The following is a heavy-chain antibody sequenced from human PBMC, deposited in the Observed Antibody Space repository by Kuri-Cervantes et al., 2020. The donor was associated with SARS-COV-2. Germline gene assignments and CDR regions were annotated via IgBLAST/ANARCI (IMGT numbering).Heavy chain of an antibody. J-gene: IGHJ4*02. CDR2: ISSSGSTI. Sequence: GESLKISCAASGFTFSDYYMSWIRQAPGKGLEWVSYISSSGSTIYYADSVKGQFTISRDNAKNSLYLQMNSLRAEDTAVYYCAREGRGYAYFDYWGQGTLVTVSS. V-gene: IGHV3-11*04. CDR1: GFTFSDYY. D-gene: IGHD5-12*01. CDR3: AREGRGYAYFDY.